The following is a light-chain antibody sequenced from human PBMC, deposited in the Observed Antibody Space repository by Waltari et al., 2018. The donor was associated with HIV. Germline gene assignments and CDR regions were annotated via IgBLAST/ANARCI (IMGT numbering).Light chain of an antibody. CDR3: SSYTNIFPFNWI. J-gene: IGLJ3*02. Sequence: QAALTQPASVSGSPGQSITISCAVTGSDVGAYNSVSWYQQHPGKAPKVVIYDVSNRPPGVFNRFSGSKSGNTASLTISGLQAEDEADYYCSSYTNIFPFNWIFGGGTRLTVL. CDR1: GSDVGAYNS. V-gene: IGLV2-14*03. CDR2: DVS.